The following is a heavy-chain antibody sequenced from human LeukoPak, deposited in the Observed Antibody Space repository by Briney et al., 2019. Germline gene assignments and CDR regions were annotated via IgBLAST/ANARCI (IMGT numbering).Heavy chain of an antibody. CDR3: ARGEYNYFDY. CDR1: GYTFTSHG. D-gene: IGHD2/OR15-2a*01. V-gene: IGHV1-18*01. CDR2: INAYNGHT. J-gene: IGHJ4*02. Sequence: SVKVSCKASGYTFTSHGITWVRQAPGQGLEWVGWINAYNGHTNYVQNLQGRATMTTVTYTSTAYMELRSLRSDDTAVYYCARGEYNYFDYWGQGTLVTVSS.